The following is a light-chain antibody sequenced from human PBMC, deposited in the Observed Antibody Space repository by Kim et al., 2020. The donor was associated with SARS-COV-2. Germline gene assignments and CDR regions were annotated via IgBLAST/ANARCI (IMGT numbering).Light chain of an antibody. CDR3: CTFAGNALWV. Sequence: GQSITISCTGTSSDIGNYNLVSWHQPHPGKAPKLIIYEVNKRPSGVSNRFSGSKSGNTASLTISGLQSEDEADYFCCTFAGNALWVFGGGTQLTVL. V-gene: IGLV2-23*02. CDR1: SSDIGNYNL. J-gene: IGLJ3*02. CDR2: EVN.